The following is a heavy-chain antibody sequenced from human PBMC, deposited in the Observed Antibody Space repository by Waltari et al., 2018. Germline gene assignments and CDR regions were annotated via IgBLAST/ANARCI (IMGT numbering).Heavy chain of an antibody. CDR3: ARDGPYSSGWLFDY. D-gene: IGHD6-19*01. CDR2: ISYDGSNK. Sequence: QVQLVESGGGVVQPGRSLRLSCAASGFTFSRHAMHWVRQAPGKGLELVAGISYDGSNKYSADSVKCRFTISRDNSKNTLYLQMNSLRAEDTAVYYCARDGPYSSGWLFDYWGQGTLVTVSS. CDR1: GFTFSRHA. J-gene: IGHJ4*02. V-gene: IGHV3-30-3*01.